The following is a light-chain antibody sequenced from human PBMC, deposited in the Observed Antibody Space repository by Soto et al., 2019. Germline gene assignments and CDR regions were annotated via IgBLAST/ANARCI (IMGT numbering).Light chain of an antibody. J-gene: IGKJ1*01. CDR2: AAS. Sequence: DIQMTQSPSSLSASVGDRVTITCRASQSISSYLNWYQQKPGKAPKLLIYAASSLQSGVPSRFSGSGYGTDFTLTISSLQPEDFATYYCQQSYSTPPLTFGQGTKVEIK. V-gene: IGKV1-39*01. CDR1: QSISSY. CDR3: QQSYSTPPLT.